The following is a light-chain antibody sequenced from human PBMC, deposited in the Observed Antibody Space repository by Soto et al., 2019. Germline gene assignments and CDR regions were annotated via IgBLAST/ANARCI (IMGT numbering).Light chain of an antibody. CDR2: DAS. Sequence: QMSKAPCSRLASVGDIATITCQASQDTNNYLNWYQHKPGKAPKLLIYDASNLETGVPSRFSGSGSGTDFTFTITNLQLENIATYYCQQYDHCPSFAQGTKVAIK. CDR3: QQYDHCPS. CDR1: QDTNNY. V-gene: IGKV1-33*01. J-gene: IGKJ2*03.